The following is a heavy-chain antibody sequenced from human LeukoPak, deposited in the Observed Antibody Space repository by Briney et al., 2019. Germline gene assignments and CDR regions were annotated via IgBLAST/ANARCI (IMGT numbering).Heavy chain of an antibody. Sequence: GGSLRLSCAASGFTFSSYAMSWVRQAPGKGLEWVSAISGSGGSTYYADSVKGRFTISRDNSKNTLYLQMNSLRAEDTAVYYCAKDFAPTYYGSGSYYLNWFDPRGQGTLVTVSS. D-gene: IGHD3-10*01. J-gene: IGHJ5*02. CDR1: GFTFSSYA. CDR3: AKDFAPTYYGSGSYYLNWFDP. CDR2: ISGSGGST. V-gene: IGHV3-23*01.